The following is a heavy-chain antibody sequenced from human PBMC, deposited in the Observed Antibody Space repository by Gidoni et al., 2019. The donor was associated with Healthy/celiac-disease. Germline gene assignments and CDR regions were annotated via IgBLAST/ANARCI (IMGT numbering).Heavy chain of an antibody. Sequence: QVQLQQWGAGLLKPSETLSLTCAVYGGSFSGYYWSWIRQPPGKGLEWIGEINHSGSTNYNPSLKSRVTISVDTSKNQFSLKLSSVTAADTAVYYCARGGKGGGSRYNWFDPWGQGTLVTVSS. D-gene: IGHD2-15*01. J-gene: IGHJ5*02. CDR3: ARGGKGGGSRYNWFDP. CDR1: GGSFSGYY. CDR2: INHSGST. V-gene: IGHV4-34*01.